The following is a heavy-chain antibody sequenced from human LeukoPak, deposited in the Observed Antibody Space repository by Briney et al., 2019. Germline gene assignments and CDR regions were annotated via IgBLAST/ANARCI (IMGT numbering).Heavy chain of an antibody. Sequence: RASVKVSCKASGYSFTDYGFSWVRQAPGQGLEWMAWISAYNGNTNYAQKLQGRVTMTTDTSTSTAYMELRSLRSDDTAVYYCARGGDGLHHSSGWYVGYWGQGTLVTVSS. CDR2: ISAYNGNT. CDR3: ARGGDGLHHSSGWYVGY. CDR1: GYSFTDYG. V-gene: IGHV1-18*01. D-gene: IGHD6-19*01. J-gene: IGHJ4*02.